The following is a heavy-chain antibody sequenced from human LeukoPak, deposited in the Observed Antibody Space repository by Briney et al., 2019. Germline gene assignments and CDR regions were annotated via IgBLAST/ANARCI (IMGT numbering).Heavy chain of an antibody. V-gene: IGHV1-18*01. CDR2: ISAYIGNT. CDR3: AIVRLPGDAFDI. Sequence: GAPVKPCCKASRSTFTSYGISCVPQARGQGLEWMGWISAYIGNTNYAQMLQGRVTVTTDTSTTRAYTELRGLRSHETAGSHCAIVRLPGDAFDIWGQGTMVTVSS. CDR1: RSTFTSYG. J-gene: IGHJ3*02.